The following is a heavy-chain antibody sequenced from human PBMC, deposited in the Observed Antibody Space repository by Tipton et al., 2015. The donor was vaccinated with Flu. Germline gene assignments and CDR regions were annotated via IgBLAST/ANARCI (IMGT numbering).Heavy chain of an antibody. CDR1: RGSISSRSYS. Sequence: VKPSETLSLTCTDSRGSISSRSYSWGWIRQPPGKGLEWIGTLFYSGTTYYNPSLKNRVTISVDTSKNQFSLRLSSVTAADTAVYFCARLSYYDVDLKNFYFDYWGQGALVTVSS. CDR3: ARLSYYDVDLKNFYFDY. D-gene: IGHD3-10*02. V-gene: IGHV4-39*01. CDR2: LFYSGTT. J-gene: IGHJ4*02.